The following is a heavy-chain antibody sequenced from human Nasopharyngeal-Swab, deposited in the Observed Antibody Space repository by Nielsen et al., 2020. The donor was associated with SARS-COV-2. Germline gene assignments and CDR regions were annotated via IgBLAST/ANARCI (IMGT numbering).Heavy chain of an antibody. CDR3: AKDWGYKSDYYYYMDV. J-gene: IGHJ6*03. Sequence: GRSLSLSWAAAGFSVSSYGMHWVRQAPGKWLEWVAVISYDGSNKYYADSVKGRFTISRDNSKNTLYLQMNSLRAEDTAVYYCAKDWGYKSDYYYYMDVWGKGTTVTVSS. CDR1: GFSVSSYG. D-gene: IGHD5-18*01. V-gene: IGHV3-30*18. CDR2: ISYDGSNK.